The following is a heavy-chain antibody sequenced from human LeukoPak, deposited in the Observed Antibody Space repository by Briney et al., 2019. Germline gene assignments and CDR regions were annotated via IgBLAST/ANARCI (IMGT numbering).Heavy chain of an antibody. V-gene: IGHV3-11*04. Sequence: GGSLRLSCAASGFTFSDYYMSWIRQAPGKGLEWLSYITYSSNTIYYADSVKGRFTISRDNAKNSLYLQMNSLRAEDTAVYYCARDQGSVAGTTYNWFDPWGQGTLVTVSS. CDR3: ARDQGSVAGTTYNWFDP. J-gene: IGHJ5*02. CDR2: ITYSSNTI. CDR1: GFTFSDYY. D-gene: IGHD6-19*01.